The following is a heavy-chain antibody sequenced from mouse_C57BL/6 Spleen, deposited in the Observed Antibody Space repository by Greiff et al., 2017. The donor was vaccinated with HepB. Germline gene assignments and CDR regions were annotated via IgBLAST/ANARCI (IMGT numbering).Heavy chain of an antibody. Sequence: LVESGAELVRPGASVTLSCKASGYTFTDYEMHWVKQTPVHGLEWIGAIDPETGGTAYNQKFKGKAILTADKSSSTAYMELRSLTSEDSAVYYCTRGLLWYFDVWGTGTTVTVSS. J-gene: IGHJ1*03. CDR2: IDPETGGT. CDR1: GYTFTDYE. CDR3: TRGLLWYFDV. V-gene: IGHV1-15*01.